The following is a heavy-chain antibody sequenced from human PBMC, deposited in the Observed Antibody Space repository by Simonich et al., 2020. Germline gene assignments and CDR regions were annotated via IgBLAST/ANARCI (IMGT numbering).Heavy chain of an antibody. V-gene: IGHV1-2*02. J-gene: IGHJ3*02. Sequence: QVQLVQSWAEVKKPGASVKVSCKASGYTFTGYYMHWVRQAPGQGLEVMGWINPNGGGTNYSKKFQGRVTMTRDTSISTAYMELSRLRSDDTAVYYCARDPVVPAAIRNAFDIWGQGTMVTVSS. D-gene: IGHD2-2*01. CDR3: ARDPVVPAAIRNAFDI. CDR1: GYTFTGYY. CDR2: INPNGGGT.